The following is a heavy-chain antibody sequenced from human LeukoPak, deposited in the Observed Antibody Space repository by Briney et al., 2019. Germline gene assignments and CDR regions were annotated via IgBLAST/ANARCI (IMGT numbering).Heavy chain of an antibody. CDR3: ARYYYDSSGFEH. CDR2: IYYSGST. J-gene: IGHJ1*01. D-gene: IGHD3-22*01. Sequence: SETLSLTCTVSGGSISSYYWGWIRQPPGKGLEWIGSIYYSGSTYYNPSLKSRVTISVDTSKNQFSLKLSSVTAADTAVYYCARYYYDSSGFEHWGQGTLVTVSS. CDR1: GGSISSYY. V-gene: IGHV4-39*01.